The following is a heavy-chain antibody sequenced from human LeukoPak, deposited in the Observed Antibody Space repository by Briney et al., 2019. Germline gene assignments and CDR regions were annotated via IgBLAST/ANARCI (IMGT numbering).Heavy chain of an antibody. Sequence: PSETLSLTXTVSGGSISSSSYYWGWIRQPPGKGLEWIGSIYYSGSTYYNPSLKSRVTISVDTSKNQFSLKLSSVTAADTAVYYCARESYLTMATVPFDYWGQGTLVTVSS. CDR2: IYYSGST. V-gene: IGHV4-39*02. J-gene: IGHJ4*02. D-gene: IGHD5-24*01. CDR3: ARESYLTMATVPFDY. CDR1: GGSISSSSYY.